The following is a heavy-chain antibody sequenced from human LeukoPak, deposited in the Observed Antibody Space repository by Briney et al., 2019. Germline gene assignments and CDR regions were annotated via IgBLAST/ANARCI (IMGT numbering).Heavy chain of an antibody. CDR2: ISGSGGST. D-gene: IGHD3-3*01. CDR3: ALTIIYGMDV. J-gene: IGHJ6*02. Sequence: PGGSLRLSCAASGFTFSSYAMSWVRQAPGKGLEWVSAISGSGGSTYYADSVKGRFTISRDNSKSTLYLQMNSLRAEDTAVYYCALTIIYGMDVWGQGTTVTVSS. CDR1: GFTFSSYA. V-gene: IGHV3-23*01.